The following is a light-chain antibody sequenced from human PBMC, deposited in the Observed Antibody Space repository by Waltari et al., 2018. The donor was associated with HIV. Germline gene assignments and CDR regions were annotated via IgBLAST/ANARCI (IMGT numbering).Light chain of an antibody. CDR3: QQYNTYLWT. Sequence: DIQITQSPSTLSASFGHTVTPTCRASQDISRWLAWYQQKPGEVPKLLVYKASLLGSGVPSRFSGSGSGTEFTLTINSLQPSDFATYYCQQYNTYLWTFGQGTKVEI. V-gene: IGKV1-5*03. CDR2: KAS. J-gene: IGKJ1*01. CDR1: QDISRW.